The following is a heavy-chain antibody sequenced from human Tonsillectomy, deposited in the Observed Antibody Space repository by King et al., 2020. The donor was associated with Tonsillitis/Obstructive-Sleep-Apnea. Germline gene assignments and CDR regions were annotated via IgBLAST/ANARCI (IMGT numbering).Heavy chain of an antibody. Sequence: VQLVESGGGLVKPGGSLRLSCAASGFTFSNAWMSWVRQAPGKGLEWVGRIRSKPDGGTTDYAAPVKGRFTISRDDSKNTRYLQMNSLKTEDTAVYYCTTDLYYDILTAYYIPYYWGQGTLVTVSS. D-gene: IGHD3-9*01. V-gene: IGHV3-15*01. J-gene: IGHJ4*02. CDR3: TTDLYYDILTAYYIPYY. CDR1: GFTFSNAW. CDR2: IRSKPDGGTT.